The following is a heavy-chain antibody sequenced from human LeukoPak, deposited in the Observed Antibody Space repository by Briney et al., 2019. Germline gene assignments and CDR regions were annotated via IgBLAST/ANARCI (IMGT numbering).Heavy chain of an antibody. J-gene: IGHJ4*02. V-gene: IGHV3-23*01. Sequence: GGSLRLSCTASGFAFSSYAMSRVRQAPGVGLEWVSAIDGGGGRTWHADSVRGRFTISRDNPKNTLFMQMNSLRAEDTAVYYCAKDFYDSSGSRYDYWGQGTLVTVSS. CDR1: GFAFSSYA. CDR3: AKDFYDSSGSRYDY. D-gene: IGHD3-22*01. CDR2: IDGGGGRT.